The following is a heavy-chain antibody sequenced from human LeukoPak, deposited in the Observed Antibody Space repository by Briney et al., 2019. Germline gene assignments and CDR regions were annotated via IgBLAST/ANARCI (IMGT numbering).Heavy chain of an antibody. CDR1: GGSISSYY. V-gene: IGHV4-59*08. CDR3: ARLLDFTGGSFYYYYGMDV. CDR2: IYYSGST. J-gene: IGHJ6*02. D-gene: IGHD1-1*01. Sequence: SETLSLTCTVSGGSISSYYWSWIRQPPGKGLEWIGYIYYSGSTNYNPSLKSRVTISVDTSKNQFSLELSSVTAADTAVYYCARLLDFTGGSFYYYYGMDVWGQGTTVTVSS.